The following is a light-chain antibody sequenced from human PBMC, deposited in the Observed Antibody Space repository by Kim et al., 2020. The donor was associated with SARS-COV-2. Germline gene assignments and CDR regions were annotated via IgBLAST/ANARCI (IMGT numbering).Light chain of an antibody. CDR2: DTS. CDR1: QTLSNY. Sequence: IVLTQSPATLPLSPGERATLSCRASQTLSNYLAWYQKKPGQAPRLLIYDTSNRATGIPARFSGSGSGTDFTLTISSLEPEDFAVYYCQHRTDWPPFTFGPGTKVDIK. J-gene: IGKJ3*01. CDR3: QHRTDWPPFT. V-gene: IGKV3-11*01.